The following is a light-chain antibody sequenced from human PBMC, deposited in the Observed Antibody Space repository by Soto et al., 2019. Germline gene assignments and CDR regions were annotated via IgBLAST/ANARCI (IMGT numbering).Light chain of an antibody. Sequence: EIVLTQSPGTLSLSPGERATLSCRASQSISSSYLAWYQQKPGQAPRLLVYGASSRATAIPDRFSGSGSGTDFTLTISRLEPEDFAVYYCQQYGSSRFTFGHGTKVDIK. CDR2: GAS. CDR1: QSISSSY. CDR3: QQYGSSRFT. V-gene: IGKV3-20*01. J-gene: IGKJ3*01.